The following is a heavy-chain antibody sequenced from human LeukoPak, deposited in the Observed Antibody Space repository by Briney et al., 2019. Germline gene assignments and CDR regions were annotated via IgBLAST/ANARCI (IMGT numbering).Heavy chain of an antibody. CDR2: IYPGDSDT. CDR1: GYSFTTYW. D-gene: IGHD6-13*01. CDR3: GRIPAAGSLKGSFDI. Sequence: GESLKISCKGSGYSFTTYWIGWVRQMPGKGLEWMGIIYPGDSDTTYSPSFQGQVTISADKSISTAYLQWSSLKASDSAMYYCGRIPAAGSLKGSFDIWGQGTMVTVSS. J-gene: IGHJ3*02. V-gene: IGHV5-51*01.